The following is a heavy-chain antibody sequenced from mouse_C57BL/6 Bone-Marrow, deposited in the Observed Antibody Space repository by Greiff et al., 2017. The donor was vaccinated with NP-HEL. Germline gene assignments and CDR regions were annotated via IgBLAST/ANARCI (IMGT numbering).Heavy chain of an antibody. V-gene: IGHV14-2*01. CDR1: GFNIKDYY. J-gene: IGHJ2*01. CDR2: IDPEDGET. Sequence: EVKLMESGAELVKPGASVKLSCTASGFNIKDYYMHWVKQRTEQGLEWIGRIDPEDGETKYAPKFQGKATITADTSSNTAYLQLSSLTSEDTAVYYWARSFMVTYFDYWGQGTTLTVSS. D-gene: IGHD2-2*01. CDR3: ARSFMVTYFDY.